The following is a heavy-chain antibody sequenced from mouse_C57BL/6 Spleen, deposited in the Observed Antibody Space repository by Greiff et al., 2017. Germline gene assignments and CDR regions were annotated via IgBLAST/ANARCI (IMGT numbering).Heavy chain of an antibody. CDR3: ASYDYDGAWFAY. V-gene: IGHV14-2*01. Sequence: VQLQQSGAELVKPGASVTLSCTASGFNIKDYYMHWVKQWTEQGLEWIGRIDPADGETKYAPKFQGKATITADTSSNTAYLQLSSLTSEDTAVYYCASYDYDGAWFAYWGQGTLVTVSA. CDR1: GFNIKDYY. J-gene: IGHJ3*01. CDR2: IDPADGET. D-gene: IGHD2-4*01.